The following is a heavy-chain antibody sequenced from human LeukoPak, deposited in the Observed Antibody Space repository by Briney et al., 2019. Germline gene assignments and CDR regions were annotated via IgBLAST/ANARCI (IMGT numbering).Heavy chain of an antibody. CDR2: INAGNGNT. Sequence: ASVKVSCKASGYTFTSYAMHWVRQAPGQRLEWMGWINAGNGNTKYSQKFQGRVTITRDTSASTAYMELSSLRSEDTAVYYCARVMVRGVIADAFDIWGQGTMVTVSS. CDR3: ARVMVRGVIADAFDI. V-gene: IGHV1-3*01. D-gene: IGHD3-10*01. J-gene: IGHJ3*02. CDR1: GYTFTSYA.